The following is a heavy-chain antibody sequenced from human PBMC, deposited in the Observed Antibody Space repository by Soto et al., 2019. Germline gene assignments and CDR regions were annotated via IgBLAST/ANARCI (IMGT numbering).Heavy chain of an antibody. CDR1: GASITTYY. V-gene: IGHV4-59*01. CDR3: ARRLFGSGWTLDS. CDR2: VYHTGTT. J-gene: IGHJ4*02. Sequence: LALTCDVSGASITTYYWSWIRQAPGKGLEWIGNVYHTGTTDYNSSLRSRVTISVDTSKDQFSLNMNSVTAADTAVYYCARRLFGSGWTLDSWGQGALVTVSS. D-gene: IGHD6-19*01.